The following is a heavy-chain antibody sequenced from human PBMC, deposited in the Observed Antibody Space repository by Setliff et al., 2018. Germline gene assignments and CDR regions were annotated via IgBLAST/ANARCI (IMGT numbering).Heavy chain of an antibody. D-gene: IGHD3-10*01. CDR1: GFTFSSYA. J-gene: IGHJ6*03. CDR2: ISYDGSNK. CDR3: ARNPPTMVRGVIYYYYYMDV. V-gene: IGHV3-30*04. Sequence: GSLRLSCAASGFTFSSYAMHWVRQAPGKGLEWVAVISYDGSNKYYADSVKGRFTISRDNSKNTLYLQMNSLRAEDTAVYYCARNPPTMVRGVIYYYYYMDVWGKGATVTVSS.